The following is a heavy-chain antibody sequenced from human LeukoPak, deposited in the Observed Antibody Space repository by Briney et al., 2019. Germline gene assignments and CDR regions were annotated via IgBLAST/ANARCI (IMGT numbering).Heavy chain of an antibody. CDR2: INHSGST. D-gene: IGHD5-18*01. Sequence: SETLSLTCAVYGGSFSGYYWSWIRQPPGKGLEWIGEINHSGSTNYNPPLKSRVTISVDTSKNQFSLKLSSVTAADTAVYYCAREVGYSYGHYYYYMDVWGKGTTVTVSS. CDR3: AREVGYSYGHYYYYMDV. J-gene: IGHJ6*03. CDR1: GGSFSGYY. V-gene: IGHV4-34*01.